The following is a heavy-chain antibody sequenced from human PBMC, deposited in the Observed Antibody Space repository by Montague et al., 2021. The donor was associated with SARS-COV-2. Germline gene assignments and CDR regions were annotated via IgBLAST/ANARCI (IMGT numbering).Heavy chain of an antibody. D-gene: IGHD1-26*01. CDR2: ISYDGINK. J-gene: IGHJ4*02. Sequence: SLRLSCAASGFTFSSYSMHWVRQAPGKGLEWVTVISYDGINKCYTDSVKGRLTISRDNSKNTLYLQMNSLRPEDTAVYYCARVFSGTYLDYFDYWGQGTLVAVSS. CDR3: ARVFSGTYLDYFDY. CDR1: GFTFSSYS. V-gene: IGHV3-30*04.